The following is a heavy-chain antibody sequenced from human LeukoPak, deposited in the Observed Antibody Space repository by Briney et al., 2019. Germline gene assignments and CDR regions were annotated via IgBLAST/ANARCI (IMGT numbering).Heavy chain of an antibody. J-gene: IGHJ3*02. V-gene: IGHV4-39*01. CDR2: IFYSGST. CDR1: SGSISTSNYY. CDR3: ARHSMTYFDWLLYRPYAFDI. Sequence: PSETLSLTCTVSSGSISTSNYYWGWVRQPPGKALEWIGNIFYSGSTYYNPSLKSRVTISVDTSKNQFSLKLSSVTAADTAVYYCARHSMTYFDWLLYRPYAFDIWGQGTMVTVSS. D-gene: IGHD3-9*01.